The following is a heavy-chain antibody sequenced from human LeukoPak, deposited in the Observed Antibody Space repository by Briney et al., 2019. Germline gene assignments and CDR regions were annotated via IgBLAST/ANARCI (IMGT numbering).Heavy chain of an antibody. J-gene: IGHJ4*02. CDR1: GGSISSSSYY. CDR3: ARDPANWGGYFDY. D-gene: IGHD7-27*01. V-gene: IGHV4-39*07. CDR2: IYYSGST. Sequence: PSETLSLTCTVSGGSISSSSYYWGWIRQPPGKGLEWIGRIYYSGSTYYNPSLKSRVTISVDTSKNQFSLKLSSVTAADTAVYYCARDPANWGGYFDYWGQGTLVTVSS.